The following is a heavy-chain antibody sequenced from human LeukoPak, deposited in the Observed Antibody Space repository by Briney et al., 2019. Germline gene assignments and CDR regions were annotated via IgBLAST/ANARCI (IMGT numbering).Heavy chain of an antibody. CDR3: ARVPAAISYYYYMDV. V-gene: IGHV1-69*01. J-gene: IGHJ6*03. Sequence: GASVKVSCKASGGTFSSYAISWVRQAPGQGLEWMGGIIPIFGTANYAQKFQGRVTITADESTSTAYMELSSLRSEDTAVYYCARVPAAISYYYYMDVWGKGTTVTISS. CDR2: IIPIFGTA. D-gene: IGHD2-2*02. CDR1: GGTFSSYA.